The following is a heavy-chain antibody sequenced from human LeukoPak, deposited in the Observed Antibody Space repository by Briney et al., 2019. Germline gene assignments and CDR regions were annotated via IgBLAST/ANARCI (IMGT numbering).Heavy chain of an antibody. Sequence: ASVKVSCKASGYTVAAYYIHWVRQAPGQGLEWMGWINPNTGGPYYPQKFQGKVTMTWDSSVNTAYMELTSVTSDDTAIYYCARHRNSQTAGAGDYWGQGPLVTVSS. V-gene: IGHV1-2*02. J-gene: IGHJ4*02. CDR1: GYTVAAYY. CDR3: ARHRNSQTAGAGDY. CDR2: INPNTGGP. D-gene: IGHD1-26*01.